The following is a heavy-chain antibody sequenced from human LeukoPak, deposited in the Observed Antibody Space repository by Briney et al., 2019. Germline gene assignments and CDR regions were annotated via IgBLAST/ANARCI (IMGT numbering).Heavy chain of an antibody. D-gene: IGHD1-26*01. CDR2: ISGSGVST. CDR3: AKDRFYSGSPRAFDM. Sequence: GGSLRLSCAASGFTFSSSAMSWVRQAPGKGLEWVSGISGSGVSTHYADSVKGRFTFSRDNSKNTLYLQMNSLRAEDTALYYCAKDRFYSGSPRAFDMWGRGTMVTVSS. V-gene: IGHV3-23*01. J-gene: IGHJ3*02. CDR1: GFTFSSSA.